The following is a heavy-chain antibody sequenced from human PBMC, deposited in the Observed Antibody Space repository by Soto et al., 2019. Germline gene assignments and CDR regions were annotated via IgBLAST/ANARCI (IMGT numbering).Heavy chain of an antibody. CDR2: IYSCGST. CDR3: ASAGYYYYGMDV. CDR1: GFTVSSNY. V-gene: IGHV3-66*03. J-gene: IGHJ6*02. Sequence: GGSLRLSCAASGFTVSSNYMSWVRQAPGKGLEWVSVIYSCGSTYYADSVKGRFTISRDNSKNTLYLQMNSLRAEDTAVYYCASAGYYYYGMDVWGQGTTVTVSS.